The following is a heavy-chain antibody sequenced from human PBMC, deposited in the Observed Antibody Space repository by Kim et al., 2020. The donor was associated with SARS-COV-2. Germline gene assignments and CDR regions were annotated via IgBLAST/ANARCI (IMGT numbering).Heavy chain of an antibody. V-gene: IGHV4-59*01. Sequence: TPALKRRVTISVDTSKNQLSLKVTSVTAADTAVYYCAREGSSGYYGWFDPWGQGTLVTVSS. CDR3: AREGSSGYYGWFDP. J-gene: IGHJ5*02. D-gene: IGHD6-19*01.